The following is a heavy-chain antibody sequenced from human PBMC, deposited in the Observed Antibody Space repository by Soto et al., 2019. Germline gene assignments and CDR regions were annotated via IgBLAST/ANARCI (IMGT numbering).Heavy chain of an antibody. Sequence: EVQLLESGGGLAQPGGSLRLSCAASGFAFSSSAMAWIRQTPGKGLQWVSAITVAGGGIYYAESVKGRFTISRDNSKKTLYLQMNSLSAEDTAQYFCAKWPPSPKMGVTSHWGQGTLVTVSS. CDR2: ITVAGGGI. J-gene: IGHJ4*02. D-gene: IGHD1-26*01. CDR3: AKWPPSPKMGVTSH. V-gene: IGHV3-23*01. CDR1: GFAFSSSA.